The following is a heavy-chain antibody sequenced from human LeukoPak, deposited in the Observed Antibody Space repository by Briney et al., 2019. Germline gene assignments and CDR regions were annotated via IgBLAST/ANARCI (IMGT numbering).Heavy chain of an antibody. V-gene: IGHV3-33*01. J-gene: IGHJ6*02. CDR3: ARDMDYGDYPRGDV. D-gene: IGHD4-17*01. Sequence: GGSLRLSCAASGFTFSSYGMHWVRQAPGKGLEWGAVIWYDGSNKYYADSVKGRFTISRDNSKNTLYLQMNSLRAEDTAVYYCARDMDYGDYPRGDVWGQGTTVTVSS. CDR1: GFTFSSYG. CDR2: IWYDGSNK.